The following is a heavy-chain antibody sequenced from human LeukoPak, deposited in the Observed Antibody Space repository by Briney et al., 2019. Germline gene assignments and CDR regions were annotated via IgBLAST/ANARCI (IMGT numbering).Heavy chain of an antibody. V-gene: IGHV4-39*01. CDR1: GGPITSSDHL. CDR2: IYYRGST. D-gene: IGHD6-13*01. Sequence: SETLSLTCTVSGGPITSSDHLWAWSRQPPGKGLEWIGSIYYRGSTYYNPSLKSRVTISIDTSKNQFSLKLGSVTAADTAVYYCARHGGSSIWYPSWFDPWGQGTLVTVSS. CDR3: ARHGGSSIWYPSWFDP. J-gene: IGHJ5*02.